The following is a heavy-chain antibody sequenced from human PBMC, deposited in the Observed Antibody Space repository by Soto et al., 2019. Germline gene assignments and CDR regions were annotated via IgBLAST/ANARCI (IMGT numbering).Heavy chain of an antibody. CDR2: IYHSGST. CDR3: ARESSYYYDSSGSYYFDY. J-gene: IGHJ4*02. Sequence: PSETLSLTCAVSGGSISSSNWWSWVRLPPGKGLEWIGEIYHSGSTNYNPSLKSRVTISVDKSKNQFSLKLSSVTVADTAVYYCARESSYYYDSSGSYYFDYWGQGTLVTVSS. D-gene: IGHD3-22*01. CDR1: GGSISSSNW. V-gene: IGHV4-4*02.